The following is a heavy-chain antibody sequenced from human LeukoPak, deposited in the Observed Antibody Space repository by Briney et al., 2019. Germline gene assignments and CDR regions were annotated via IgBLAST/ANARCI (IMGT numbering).Heavy chain of an antibody. CDR3: ARAETIGDSSGYYYWYFDY. J-gene: IGHJ4*02. D-gene: IGHD3-22*01. CDR2: ISSSSSYI. Sequence: PGGSQRLSCAASGFTFSSYSMNWVRQAPGKGLEWVSSISSSSSYIYYADSVKGRFTISRDNAKNSLYLQMNSLRAEDTAVYYCARAETIGDSSGYYYWYFDYWGQGTLVTVSS. CDR1: GFTFSSYS. V-gene: IGHV3-21*01.